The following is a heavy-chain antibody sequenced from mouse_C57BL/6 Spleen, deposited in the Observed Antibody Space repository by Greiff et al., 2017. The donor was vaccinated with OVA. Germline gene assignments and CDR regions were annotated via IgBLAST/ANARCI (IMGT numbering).Heavy chain of an antibody. V-gene: IGHV1-54*01. Sequence: QVHVKQSGAELVRPGTSVKVSCKASGYAFTNYLIEWVKQRPGQGLEWIGVINPGSGGTNYNEKFKGKATLTADKSSSTAYMQLSSLTSEDSAVYFCARGGSWLLRYFDYWGQGTTLTVSS. CDR1: GYAFTNYL. CDR2: INPGSGGT. D-gene: IGHD2-3*01. CDR3: ARGGSWLLRYFDY. J-gene: IGHJ2*01.